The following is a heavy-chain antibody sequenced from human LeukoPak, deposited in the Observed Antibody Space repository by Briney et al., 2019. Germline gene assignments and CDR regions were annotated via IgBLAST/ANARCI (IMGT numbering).Heavy chain of an antibody. CDR1: GGTPSRHA. D-gene: IGHD1-26*01. V-gene: IGHV1-69*01. Sequence: ASVKVSCKASGGTPSRHAISWVRQAPGQGLEWMGGIIPIFGTAKYAQKFQGRVTITADESTSTAYMELSSLRSEDTAVYYCATEGTSGSYQGECFDYWGQGTLVTVSS. J-gene: IGHJ4*02. CDR3: ATEGTSGSYQGECFDY. CDR2: IIPIFGTA.